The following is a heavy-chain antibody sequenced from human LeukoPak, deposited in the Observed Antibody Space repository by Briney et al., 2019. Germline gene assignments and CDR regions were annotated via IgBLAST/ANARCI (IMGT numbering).Heavy chain of an antibody. V-gene: IGHV3-21*01. CDR3: ARDGVVRGVILIDY. D-gene: IGHD3-10*01. CDR1: GFTFSSYS. CDR2: ISSSSSYI. Sequence: GGALRLSCAASGFTFSSYSMNWGRQAPGKGLEWVSSISSSSSYIYYADSVKGRFTISRDNAKNSLYLQMNSLRAEDTAVYFCARDGVVRGVILIDYWGQGTLVTVSS. J-gene: IGHJ4*02.